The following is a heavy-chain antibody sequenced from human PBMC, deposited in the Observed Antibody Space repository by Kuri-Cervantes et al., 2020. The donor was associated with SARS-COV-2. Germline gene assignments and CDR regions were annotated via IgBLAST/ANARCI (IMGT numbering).Heavy chain of an antibody. CDR1: GFTFSSYG. V-gene: IGHV3-30*03. Sequence: GESLKISCAASGFTFSSYGMHWVRQAPGKGLEWVAVISYDGSNKYYADAVKGRFTISRDNAKNSLYLQMNSMSVEDTAVYYCAREGAAAGDFDYWGQGTLVTVSS. J-gene: IGHJ4*02. D-gene: IGHD6-19*01. CDR2: ISYDGSNK. CDR3: AREGAAAGDFDY.